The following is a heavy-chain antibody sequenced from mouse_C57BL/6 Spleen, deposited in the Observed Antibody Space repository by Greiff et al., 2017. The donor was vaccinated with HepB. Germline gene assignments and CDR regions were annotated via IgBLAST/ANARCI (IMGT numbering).Heavy chain of an antibody. CDR1: GYTFTSYW. D-gene: IGHD1-1*01. CDR3: ARGVYYGSSYFWYFDV. CDR2: IYPGSGST. Sequence: VQLQQSGAELVKPGASVKMSCKASGYTFTSYWITWVKQRPGQGLEWIGDIYPGSGSTNYNEKFKSKATLTVDTSSSTAYMQLSSLTSEDSAVYYCARGVYYGSSYFWYFDVWGTGTTVTVSS. V-gene: IGHV1-55*01. J-gene: IGHJ1*03.